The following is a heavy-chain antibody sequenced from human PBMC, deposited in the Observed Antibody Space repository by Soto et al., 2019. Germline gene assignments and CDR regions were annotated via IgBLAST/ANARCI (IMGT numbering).Heavy chain of an antibody. CDR3: AKDGLSGSYTQYYYYGMDV. Sequence: PGGSLRLSCAASGFTFSSYAMSWVRQAPGKGLEWVSAISGSGGSTYYADSVKGRFTISRDNSKNTLYLQMNSLRAEDTAVYYCAKDGLSGSYTQYYYYGMDVWGQGTTVTVSS. J-gene: IGHJ6*02. CDR1: GFTFSSYA. V-gene: IGHV3-23*01. CDR2: ISGSGGST. D-gene: IGHD1-26*01.